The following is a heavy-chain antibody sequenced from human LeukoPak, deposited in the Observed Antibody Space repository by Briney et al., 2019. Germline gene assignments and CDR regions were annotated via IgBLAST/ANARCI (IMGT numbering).Heavy chain of an antibody. J-gene: IGHJ4*02. CDR2: ISSSGSAR. Sequence: PGGSLRLSCAASGFPLSSYSIKWVRQAPGKGLEWVSYISSSGSARYYVDSVKGRFTVSRDNAKNSLFLQMNSPRAEDTAVYYCVRVNGSYFDYWGQGALVTVSS. V-gene: IGHV3-48*01. D-gene: IGHD2-15*01. CDR3: VRVNGSYFDY. CDR1: GFPLSSYS.